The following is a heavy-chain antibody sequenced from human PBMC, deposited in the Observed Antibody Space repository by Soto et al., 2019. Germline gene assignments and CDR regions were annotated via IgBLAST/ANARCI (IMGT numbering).Heavy chain of an antibody. Sequence: AGGSLRLSCAASGFTFSDYYMSWIRQAPGKGLEWVSYISSSGSTIYYADSVKGRFTISRDNAKNSLYLQMNSLRAEDTAVYYCARVCSSTSCHDAFDIWGRGTMVTVSS. CDR1: GFTFSDYY. CDR2: ISSSGSTI. CDR3: ARVCSSTSCHDAFDI. V-gene: IGHV3-11*01. D-gene: IGHD2-2*01. J-gene: IGHJ3*02.